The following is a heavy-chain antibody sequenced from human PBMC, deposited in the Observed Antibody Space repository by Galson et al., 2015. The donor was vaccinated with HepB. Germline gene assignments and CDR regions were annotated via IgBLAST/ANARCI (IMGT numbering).Heavy chain of an antibody. CDR3: ARGANHYGSGSYYGYGIDY. Sequence: SLRLSCAASGLTFSNYAMNWVRQAPGTGLEWVAVISYDGSNKYETDSVKGRFPISRDNSKNTLYLQMNSPRAEDTAMYYCARGANHYGSGSYYGYGIDYWGQGILVTVSS. CDR1: GLTFSNYA. V-gene: IGHV3-30-3*01. CDR2: ISYDGSNK. J-gene: IGHJ4*02. D-gene: IGHD3-10*01.